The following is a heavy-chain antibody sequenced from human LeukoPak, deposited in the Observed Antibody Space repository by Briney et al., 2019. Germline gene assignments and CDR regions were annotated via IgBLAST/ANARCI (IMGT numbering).Heavy chain of an antibody. CDR1: GFTFRSYS. D-gene: IGHD3-10*01. J-gene: IGHJ4*02. CDR3: ARDGWFGEFTFDY. Sequence: GSLRLSCAASGFTFRSYSMDWVRQAPGKGLEWVSSISSSSSHIYYADSVKGRFTISRDNAKNSLYLQMNSLRAEDTAVYYCARDGWFGEFTFDYWGQGTLVTVSS. V-gene: IGHV3-21*01. CDR2: ISSSSSHI.